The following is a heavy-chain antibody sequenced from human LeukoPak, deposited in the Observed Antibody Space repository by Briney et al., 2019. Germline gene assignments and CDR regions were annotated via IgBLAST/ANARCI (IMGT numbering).Heavy chain of an antibody. J-gene: IGHJ4*02. Sequence: SETLSLTCTVSGGSISSYYWSWIRQPPGKGLEWIGYIYYSGSTNYNPSLKSRVTISVDTSKNQFSLKLSSVTAADTAVYYCARVGPPYSSSLEQGDYWGQGTLVTVSS. CDR2: IYYSGST. CDR1: GGSISSYY. D-gene: IGHD6-6*01. CDR3: ARVGPPYSSSLEQGDY. V-gene: IGHV4-59*01.